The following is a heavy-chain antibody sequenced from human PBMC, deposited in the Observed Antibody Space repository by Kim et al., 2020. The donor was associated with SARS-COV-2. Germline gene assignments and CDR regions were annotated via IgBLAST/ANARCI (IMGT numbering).Heavy chain of an antibody. CDR1: GYTFNTYV. V-gene: IGHV3-23*03. J-gene: IGHJ4*02. D-gene: IGHD1-20*01. Sequence: GGSLRLSCAASGYTFNTYVVSWVRQAPGKGLECVSLITGSGRTTYYADSVRGRFTISRDNSKDTLYLQMNSLRAEDSALYYCAREYNGLFDSWGQGTLVTVSS. CDR3: AREYNGLFDS. CDR2: ITGSGRTT.